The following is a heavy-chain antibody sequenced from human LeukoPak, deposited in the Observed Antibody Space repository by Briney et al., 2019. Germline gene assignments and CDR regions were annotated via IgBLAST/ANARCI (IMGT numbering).Heavy chain of an antibody. CDR3: ARDRSRGSKGPPDAFDI. CDR1: GFTFSSYW. V-gene: IGHV3-7*01. D-gene: IGHD2-2*01. J-gene: IGHJ3*02. CDR2: IKQDGSEK. Sequence: GGSLRLSCAASGFTFSSYWMSWVRQAPGKGLEWVANIKQDGSEKYYVDSVKGRFTISRDNAKNSLYLQMNSLRAEDTAVYYCARDRSRGSKGPPDAFDIWGQGTMVTVSS.